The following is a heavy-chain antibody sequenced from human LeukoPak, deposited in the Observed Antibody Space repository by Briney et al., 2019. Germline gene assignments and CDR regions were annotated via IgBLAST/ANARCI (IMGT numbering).Heavy chain of an antibody. Sequence: ASVKVSCKASGYTFTSYYMHWVRQAPGQGLEWMGIINPSGGSTSYAQKFQGRVTMTRDTSTSTVYMEPSSLRSEDTAVYYCASQSGSYRDYWGQGTLVTVSS. V-gene: IGHV1-46*01. J-gene: IGHJ4*02. D-gene: IGHD1-26*01. CDR2: INPSGGST. CDR3: ASQSGSYRDY. CDR1: GYTFTSYY.